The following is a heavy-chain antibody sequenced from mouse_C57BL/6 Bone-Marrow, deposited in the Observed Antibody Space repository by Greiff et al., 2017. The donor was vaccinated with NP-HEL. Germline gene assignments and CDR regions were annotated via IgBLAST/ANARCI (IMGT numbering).Heavy chain of an antibody. J-gene: IGHJ2*01. D-gene: IGHD2-4*01. CDR1: GYTFTDYY. CDR3: VFYDYDAYFDY. CDR2: INPYNGGT. V-gene: IGHV1-19*01. Sequence: EVQLQQSGPVLVKPGASVKMSCKASGYTFTDYYMNWVKQSHGKSLEWIGVINPYNGGTSYNQKFKGKATLTVDKSSSTAYMELNSLTSEDSAVYYCVFYDYDAYFDYWGQGTTLTVSS.